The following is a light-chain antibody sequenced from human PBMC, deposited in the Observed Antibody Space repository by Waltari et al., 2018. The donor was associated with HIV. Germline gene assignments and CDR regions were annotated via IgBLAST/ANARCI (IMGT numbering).Light chain of an antibody. CDR3: QAWDSSTRGL. V-gene: IGLV3-1*01. J-gene: IGLJ2*01. Sequence: SYEFTQPPSMSVSPGQTASIPCSGDKLGDKYVCCYQQKPGQSPVLVNYQNKKRPSRIPDLCSGSNSGNTGTLTIGGTQAVDEAVYYCQAWDSSTRGLFGGGTKLTVL. CDR1: KLGDKY. CDR2: QNK.